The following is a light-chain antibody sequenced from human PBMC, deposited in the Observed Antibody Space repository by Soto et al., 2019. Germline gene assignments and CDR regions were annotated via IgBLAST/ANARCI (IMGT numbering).Light chain of an antibody. CDR1: SNYVGSYNY. CDR3: SSFTSNTLLV. CDR2: DVS. J-gene: IGLJ1*01. Sequence: QSALTQPASVSGSPGQSITIACTGTSNYVGSYNYVSWYQQHPGKAPKLMICDVSKRPSGISNRFSGSKSGHTASLTISGLQAEDEADYYCSSFTSNTLLVFGTGTKVTVL. V-gene: IGLV2-14*03.